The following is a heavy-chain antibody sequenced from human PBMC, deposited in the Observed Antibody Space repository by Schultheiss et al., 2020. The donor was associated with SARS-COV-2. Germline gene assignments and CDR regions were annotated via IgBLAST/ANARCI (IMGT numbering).Heavy chain of an antibody. D-gene: IGHD3-3*01. J-gene: IGHJ5*02. CDR3: ARGTTIEGLITIFGVVINWFDP. CDR2: ISAYNGNT. CDR1: GYTFTSYG. V-gene: IGHV1-18*01. Sequence: ASVKVSCKASGYTFTSYGISWVRQAPGQGLEWMGWISAYNGNTNYAQKLQGRVTMTTDTSTSTAYMELRSLRSDDTAVYYCARGTTIEGLITIFGVVINWFDPWGQGTLVTVSS.